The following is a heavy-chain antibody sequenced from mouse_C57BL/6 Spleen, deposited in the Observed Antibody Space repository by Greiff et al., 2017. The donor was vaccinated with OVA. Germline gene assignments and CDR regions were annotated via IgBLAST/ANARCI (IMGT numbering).Heavy chain of an antibody. CDR3: AREDYGSLFAY. CDR2: ISDGGSYT. J-gene: IGHJ3*01. D-gene: IGHD1-1*01. CDR1: GFTFSSYA. Sequence: EVKLMESGGGLVKPGGSLKLSCAASGFTFSSYAMSWVRQTPEKRLEWVATISDGGSYTYYPDNVKGRFTISRDNAKNNLYLQMSHLKSEDTAMYYCAREDYGSLFAYWGQGTLVTVSA. V-gene: IGHV5-4*01.